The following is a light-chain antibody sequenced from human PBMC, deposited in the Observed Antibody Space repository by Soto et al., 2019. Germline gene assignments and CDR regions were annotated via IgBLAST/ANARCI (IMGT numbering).Light chain of an antibody. J-gene: IGKJ1*01. V-gene: IGKV1-5*03. CDR1: QSIVYR. CDR3: QQYNSYST. CDR2: KAS. Sequence: DIQMTQSPPTLSASVGDRVTITCRASQSIVYRLAWYQQKPGKAPKLLIYKASTLESGVPSRFSGSGSGTEFTLTINSLQPDDFATYYCQQYNSYSTFGQGTKVDIK.